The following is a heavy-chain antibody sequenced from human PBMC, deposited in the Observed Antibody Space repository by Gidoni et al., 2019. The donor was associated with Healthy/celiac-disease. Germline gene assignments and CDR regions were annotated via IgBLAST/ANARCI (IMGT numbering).Heavy chain of an antibody. CDR1: GYTFTSYA. CDR3: AREAGVPDIVVVVAATAARGAGLRY. J-gene: IGHJ4*02. Sequence: QVQLVQSGAEAKKPGASVKVSCKASGYTFTSYAMHWVRQAPGQRLEWMGWNNAGNGNTKYSQKFQGRVTITRDTSASTAYMELSSLRSEDTAVYYCAREAGVPDIVVVVAATAARGAGLRYWGQGTLVTVSS. D-gene: IGHD2-15*01. V-gene: IGHV1-3*01. CDR2: NNAGNGNT.